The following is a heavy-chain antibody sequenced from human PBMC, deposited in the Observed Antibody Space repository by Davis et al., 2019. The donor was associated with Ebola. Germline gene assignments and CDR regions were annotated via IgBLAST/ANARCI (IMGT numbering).Heavy chain of an antibody. CDR2: ISGSGGTT. CDR3: AKDTSNVWFDV. D-gene: IGHD6-19*01. Sequence: GESLKISCADSVITLSSYAMTWVRQAPGKGLEWVSAISGSGGTTYYAGSVKGRFTVSRDNSKKTMYLQMNSLRAEDTAVYYCAKDTSNVWFDVWGQGTMVTVSS. V-gene: IGHV3-23*01. CDR1: VITLSSYA. J-gene: IGHJ3*01.